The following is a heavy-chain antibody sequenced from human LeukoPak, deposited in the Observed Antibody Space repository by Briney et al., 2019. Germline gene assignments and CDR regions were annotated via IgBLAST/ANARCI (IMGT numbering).Heavy chain of an antibody. CDR2: IYYSGST. Sequence: SETLSLTCIASGDSISSSSYYWGWIRQPPGKGLEWIGSIYYSGSTYYNPSLKSRVTISVDTSKNQFSLKLSSVTAADTAVYYCARCSAASLDNWFDPWGQGTLVTVSS. CDR3: ARCSAASLDNWFDP. J-gene: IGHJ5*02. CDR1: GDSISSSSYY. V-gene: IGHV4-39*07. D-gene: IGHD6-13*01.